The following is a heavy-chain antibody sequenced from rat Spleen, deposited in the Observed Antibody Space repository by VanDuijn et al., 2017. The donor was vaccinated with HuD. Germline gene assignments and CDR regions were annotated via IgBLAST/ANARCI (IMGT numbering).Heavy chain of an antibody. CDR3: TTTEYTPGYYYAGGFAY. CDR2: ISYDGSTP. Sequence: EVQLVESGGGLVQPGRSMKLSCAASGFTFTKYDMAWVRQAPKKGLEWVATISYDGSTPYYRDSVKGRFTISRDNAKITLYLQMDSLRSEDTATYYCTTTEYTPGYYYAGGFAYCGQGVMVTVSS. CDR1: GFTFTKYD. D-gene: IGHD1-6*01. J-gene: IGHJ2*01. V-gene: IGHV5-7*01.